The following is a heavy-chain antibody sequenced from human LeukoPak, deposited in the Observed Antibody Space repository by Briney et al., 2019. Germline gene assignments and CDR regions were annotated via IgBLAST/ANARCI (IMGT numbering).Heavy chain of an antibody. CDR1: GFIFSSYS. D-gene: IGHD6-6*01. J-gene: IGHJ6*02. Sequence: GGSLRLGCAASGFIFSSYSMNWVRQAPGKGLEWVSSISSSSSYIYYADSVKGRFTISRDNAKNSLYLQMNSLRAEDTAVYYCARDIGFGIAARPVVGMDVWGQGTTVTVS. CDR2: ISSSSSYI. V-gene: IGHV3-21*01. CDR3: ARDIGFGIAARPVVGMDV.